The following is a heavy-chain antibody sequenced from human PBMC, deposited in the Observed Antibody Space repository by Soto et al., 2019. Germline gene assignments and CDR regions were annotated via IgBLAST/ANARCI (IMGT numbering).Heavy chain of an antibody. V-gene: IGHV1-69*02. CDR3: ALPGGLQQEFDY. Sequence: QVQLVQSGAEVKKPGSSVKVSCKASGGTFSSYTISWVRQAPGQGLEWMGRIIPILGIANYAQKFQGRVTITADKSTSTAYMELSSLRSEDTAVYYCALPGGLQQEFDYWGQGTLVTVSS. J-gene: IGHJ4*02. CDR1: GGTFSSYT. D-gene: IGHD1-1*01. CDR2: IIPILGIA.